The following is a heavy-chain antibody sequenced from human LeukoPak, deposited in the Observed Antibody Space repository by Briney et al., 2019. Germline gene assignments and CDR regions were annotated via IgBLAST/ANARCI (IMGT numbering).Heavy chain of an antibody. J-gene: IGHJ4*02. Sequence: GGSLRLPCAASGFTVSSNYMSWVRQAPGKGLEWVSVIYSGGSTYYADSVKDRFTISRDNSKNTLYLQMNSLRAEDTAVYYCAREGGRDGYNLFDYWGQGTLVTVSS. V-gene: IGHV3-53*01. CDR3: AREGGRDGYNLFDY. CDR1: GFTVSSNY. CDR2: IYSGGST. D-gene: IGHD5-24*01.